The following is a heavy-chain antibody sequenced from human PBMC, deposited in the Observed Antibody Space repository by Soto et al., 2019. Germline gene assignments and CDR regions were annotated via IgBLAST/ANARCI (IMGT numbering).Heavy chain of an antibody. Sequence: SETLSLTCAVYGGSFSGYYWSWIRQPPGKGLEWIGEINHSGSTNYNPSLKSRVTISVDTSKNQFSLKLSSVTAADTAVYYCARSQCDYDFWSGYDYWGQGTLVTVSS. V-gene: IGHV4-34*01. CDR3: ARSQCDYDFWSGYDY. J-gene: IGHJ4*02. CDR1: GGSFSGYY. D-gene: IGHD3-3*01. CDR2: INHSGST.